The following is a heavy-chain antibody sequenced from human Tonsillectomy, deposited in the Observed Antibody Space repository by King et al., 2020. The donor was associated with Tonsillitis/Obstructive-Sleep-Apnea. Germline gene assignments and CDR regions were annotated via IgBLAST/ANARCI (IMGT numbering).Heavy chain of an antibody. CDR2: IRGSGATT. J-gene: IGHJ4*02. Sequence: VQLVESGGLLLQPGGSLRLSCAASGVTFSTYAMSWVRQAPGKGLEGVSSIRGSGATTYYADSVKGRFTISRDNSKNTLYLQMNTLRAEDTAIYYCAKISSWEFLRYLDYWGQGTLVTVYS. CDR1: GVTFSTYA. CDR3: AKISSWEFLRYLDY. D-gene: IGHD3-10*01. V-gene: IGHV3-23*04.